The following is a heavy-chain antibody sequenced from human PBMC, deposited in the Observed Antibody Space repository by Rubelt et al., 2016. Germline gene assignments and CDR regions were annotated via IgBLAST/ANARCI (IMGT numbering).Heavy chain of an antibody. CDR2: IKRDGSEK. V-gene: IGHV3-7*03. J-gene: IGHJ3*02. Sequence: GKGLEWVANIKRDGSEKNYVDSVKGRFTISRDNSKNTLYLQMNSLRVEDTAIYYCASARGGRYGDAFDMWGQGTVVTVSS. D-gene: IGHD3-16*02. CDR3: ASARGGRYGDAFDM.